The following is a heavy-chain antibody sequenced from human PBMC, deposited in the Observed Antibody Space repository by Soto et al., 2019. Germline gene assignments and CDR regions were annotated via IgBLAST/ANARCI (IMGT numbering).Heavy chain of an antibody. J-gene: IGHJ5*02. D-gene: IGHD5-18*01. CDR1: GGSFSGYY. CDR2: INHSGST. CDR3: AREGGYSYGTRGWFDP. V-gene: IGHV4-34*01. Sequence: SETLSLTCAVYGGSFSGYYWSWIRQPPGKGLEWIGEINHSGSTNYNPSLKSRVTISVDTSKNQFSLKLSSVTAADTAVYYCAREGGYSYGTRGWFDPWGQGTLVTV.